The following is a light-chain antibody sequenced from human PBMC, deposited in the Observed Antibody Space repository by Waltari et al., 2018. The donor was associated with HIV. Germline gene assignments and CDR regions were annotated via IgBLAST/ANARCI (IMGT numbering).Light chain of an antibody. CDR3: QQFYRPPYT. CDR2: GES. J-gene: IGKJ2*01. V-gene: IGKV3-20*01. Sequence: TVLTQSPGTLSLSPGERATLSCRASQSVSSGYLAWYQQKPGQAPRLFIFGESSRATGVPDRFSGSGSGTDFTLTIDRLEPEDFVVYYCQQFYRPPYTFGQGTKLEIK. CDR1: QSVSSGY.